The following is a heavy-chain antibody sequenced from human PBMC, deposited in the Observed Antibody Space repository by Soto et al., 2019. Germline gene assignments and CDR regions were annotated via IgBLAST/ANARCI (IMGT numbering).Heavy chain of an antibody. CDR1: CYTFTSYG. Sequence: GASVHVSCKASCYTFTSYGISWVRQAPLQVLEWMGWISAYNGNTNYAQKLQGRVTMTTGTSTSTAYMELRSLRSDDTAVYYCARASRGTMIVERAEYFQHWGQGTLVTVSS. V-gene: IGHV1-18*01. CDR3: ARASRGTMIVERAEYFQH. CDR2: ISAYNGNT. D-gene: IGHD3-22*01. J-gene: IGHJ1*01.